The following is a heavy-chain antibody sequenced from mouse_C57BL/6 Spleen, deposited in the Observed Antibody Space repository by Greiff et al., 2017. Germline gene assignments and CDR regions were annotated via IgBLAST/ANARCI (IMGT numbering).Heavy chain of an antibody. CDR3: ASGGPLQGVWVGY. CDR2: INPSNGGT. V-gene: IGHV1-53*01. Sequence: VQLQQPGTELVKPGASVKMSCKASGYTFTSYWMPWVKQRPGPGLEWIGNINPSNGGTNYNEKFKSKATLTVDKSSSTAYMQLSSPTSEDAAVYYGASGGPLQGVWVGYWGKGTLVTVSA. CDR1: GYTFTSYW. D-gene: IGHD1-1*01. J-gene: IGHJ3*01.